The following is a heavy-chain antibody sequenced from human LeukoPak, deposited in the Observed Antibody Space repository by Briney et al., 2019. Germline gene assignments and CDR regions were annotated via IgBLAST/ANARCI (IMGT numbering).Heavy chain of an antibody. D-gene: IGHD1-1*01. J-gene: IGHJ4*02. V-gene: IGHV4-31*03. CDR2: IYYSGST. Sequence: NASETLSLTCTVSGGSISSGGYYWSWIRQHPGKGLEWIGYIYYSGSTYYNPSLKSRVTISVDTSKNQFSLKLSSVTAADTAVYYCARDRWKGPSYFDYWGQGTLVTVSS. CDR1: GGSISSGGYY. CDR3: ARDRWKGPSYFDY.